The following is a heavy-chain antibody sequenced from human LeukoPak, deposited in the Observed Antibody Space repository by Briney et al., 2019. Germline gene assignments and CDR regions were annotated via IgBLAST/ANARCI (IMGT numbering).Heavy chain of an antibody. V-gene: IGHV4-59*01. CDR3: ARASRYDSSGYSDY. Sequence: SETLSLTCTVSGGSISSYYWSWIRQPPGKGLEWIGYIYYSGSTNYNPSLKSRVTISVDTSKNQFSLKLSSVTAADTAVYYCARASRYDSSGYSDYWGQGTLVAVSS. J-gene: IGHJ4*02. CDR2: IYYSGST. CDR1: GGSISSYY. D-gene: IGHD3-22*01.